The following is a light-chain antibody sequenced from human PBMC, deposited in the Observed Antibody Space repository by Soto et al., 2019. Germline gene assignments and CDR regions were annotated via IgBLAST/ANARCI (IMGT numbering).Light chain of an antibody. CDR1: QRVDRW. CDR2: DAS. J-gene: IGKJ1*01. Sequence: DIQMTQSPATLSASVGDRVTITCRASQRVDRWLAWYQQKPGKAPKLLISDASTLESGVPSRFSGSGSVTEFTLAIASLQHDDFATYYCQQYKDYTYTFGQGTRVENK. V-gene: IGKV1-5*01. CDR3: QQYKDYTYT.